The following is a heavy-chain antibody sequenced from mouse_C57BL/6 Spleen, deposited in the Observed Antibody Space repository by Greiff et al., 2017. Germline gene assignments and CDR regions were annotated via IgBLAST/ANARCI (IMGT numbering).Heavy chain of an antibody. D-gene: IGHD4-1*01. CDR3: ARGVWDDGY. J-gene: IGHJ2*01. CDR1: GYTFTSYW. V-gene: IGHV1-50*01. CDR2: IDPSDSYT. Sequence: VKLQQPGAELVKPGASVKLSCKASGYTFTSYWMQWVKQRPGQGLEWIGEIDPSDSYTNYNQKFKGKATLTVDTSSSTAYMQLSSLTSEDSAVYYCARGVWDDGYWGQGTTLTVSS.